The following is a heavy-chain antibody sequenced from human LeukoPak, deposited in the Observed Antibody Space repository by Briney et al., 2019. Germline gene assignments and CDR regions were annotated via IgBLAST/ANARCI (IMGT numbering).Heavy chain of an antibody. CDR3: AKDLILVLPAVYDY. CDR1: GSFSSYV. J-gene: IGHJ4*02. D-gene: IGHD2-2*01. Sequence: GGSLRLSCAASGSFSSYVMTWVRQAPGRGLEWVSTLSASGGSTYYADSVKGRFTISRDNSKNTLYLQMSSLRAEDTAVYFCAKDLILVLPAVYDYWGQGTLVTVSS. CDR2: LSASGGST. V-gene: IGHV3-23*01.